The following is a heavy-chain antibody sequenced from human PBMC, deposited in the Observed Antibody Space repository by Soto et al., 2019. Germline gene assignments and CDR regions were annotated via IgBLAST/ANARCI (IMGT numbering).Heavy chain of an antibody. CDR1: GFTVSVHR. J-gene: IGHJ6*02. D-gene: IGHD3-9*01. CDR3: ARDSDIYYGMDV. V-gene: IGHV3-48*02. Sequence: XGSLRLSFAASGFTVSVHRMNWVRRAPGKGLEWVSYISSTSSARYYADSVRGRFTISRDNAKYSLYLQMNSLTDEDTAVYYCARDSDIYYGMDVCGQRTTVTVSS. CDR2: ISSTSSAR.